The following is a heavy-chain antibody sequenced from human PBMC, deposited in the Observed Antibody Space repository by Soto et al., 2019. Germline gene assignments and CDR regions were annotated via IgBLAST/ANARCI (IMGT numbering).Heavy chain of an antibody. D-gene: IGHD6-19*01. CDR1: GFTFSSYA. V-gene: IGHV3-23*01. CDR2: ISGSGGST. J-gene: IGHJ3*02. Sequence: WGSLRLSCAASGFTFSSYAMSWVRQAPGKGLEWVSAISGSGGSTYYADSGKGRFTISRDNSKNTLYLQMNSLRAEDTAVYYCAKERHRAVAGDAFDIWGQGTMVTVSS. CDR3: AKERHRAVAGDAFDI.